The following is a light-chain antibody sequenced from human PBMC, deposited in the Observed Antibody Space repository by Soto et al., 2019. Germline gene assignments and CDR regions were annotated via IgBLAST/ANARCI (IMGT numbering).Light chain of an antibody. CDR3: QVWDSSSDHVV. CDR2: YDS. Sequence: SYVLTQPPSVSVAPGKTARITCGGINIGSKSVHWYPQKPGQAPVLVIYYDSDGPSGIPERFSGSNSGNTATLTISRAEAGDEAVYYCQVWDSSSDHVVFGGGTKLTVL. V-gene: IGLV3-21*04. CDR1: NIGSKS. J-gene: IGLJ2*01.